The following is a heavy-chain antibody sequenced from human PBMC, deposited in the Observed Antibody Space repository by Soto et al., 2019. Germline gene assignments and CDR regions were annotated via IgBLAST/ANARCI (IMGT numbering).Heavy chain of an antibody. CDR2: INPNSGGT. V-gene: IGHV1-2*04. CDR3: ARDSTGTTSPTNYYYYGMDV. Sequence: VASVKVSCKASGYTFTGYYMHWVRQAPGQGLEWMGWINPNSGGTNYAQKFQGWVTMTRDTSISTAYMELSRLRSDDTAVYYCARDSTGTTSPTNYYYYGMDVWGQGTTVTVSS. D-gene: IGHD1-7*01. J-gene: IGHJ6*02. CDR1: GYTFTGYY.